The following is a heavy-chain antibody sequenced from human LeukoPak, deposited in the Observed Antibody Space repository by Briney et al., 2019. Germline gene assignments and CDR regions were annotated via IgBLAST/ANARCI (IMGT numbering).Heavy chain of an antibody. CDR2: ISSSGTTI. CDR1: GFTFSSYE. CDR3: AREIVCSGGSCYDGMDV. J-gene: IGHJ6*02. V-gene: IGHV3-48*03. D-gene: IGHD2-15*01. Sequence: GGSLRLSCAASGFTFSSYEMNWVRQAPGKGLEWVSYISSSGTTIYYADSVKGRFTISRDNAKNSLYLQMNSLRAEDTAVYYCAREIVCSGGSCYDGMDVWGQGTTVTVSS.